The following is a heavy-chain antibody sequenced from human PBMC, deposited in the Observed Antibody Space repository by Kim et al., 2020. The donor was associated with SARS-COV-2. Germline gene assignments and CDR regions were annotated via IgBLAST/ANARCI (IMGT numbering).Heavy chain of an antibody. D-gene: IGHD5-12*01. CDR2: INPNSGGT. CDR3: ARSITRGWYFDL. V-gene: IGHV1-2*06. J-gene: IGHJ2*01. Sequence: ASVKVSCKASGYTFTGYYMHWVRQAPGQGLEWMGRINPNSGGTNYAQKFQGRVTMTRDTSISTAYMELSRLRSDDTAVYYCARSITRGWYFDLWGRGTLVTVSS. CDR1: GYTFTGYY.